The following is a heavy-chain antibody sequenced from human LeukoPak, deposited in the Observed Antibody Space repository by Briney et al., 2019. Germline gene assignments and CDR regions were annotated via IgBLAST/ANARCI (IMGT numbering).Heavy chain of an antibody. CDR2: IYYSGST. D-gene: IGHD1-26*01. V-gene: IGHV4-59*01. J-gene: IGHJ4*02. CDR1: GGSINNYY. Sequence: SETLSLTCTVSGGSINNYYWSWIRQPPGKGLEWIGYIYYSGSTNYNPSLKSRVTISLDTSENQFSLRLSSVTAADTAVYYCVRYSGSSYLFDYWGQGTLVTVSS. CDR3: VRYSGSSYLFDY.